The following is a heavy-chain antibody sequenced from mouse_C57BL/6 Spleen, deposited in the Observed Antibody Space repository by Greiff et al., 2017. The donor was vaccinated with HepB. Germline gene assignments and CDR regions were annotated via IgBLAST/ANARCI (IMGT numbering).Heavy chain of an antibody. D-gene: IGHD4-1*02. J-gene: IGHJ2*01. CDR3: ARPTGTNYFDY. CDR1: GFTFSDYG. CDR2: ISSGSSTI. V-gene: IGHV5-17*01. Sequence: EVKLMESGGGLVKPGGSLKLSCAASGFTFSDYGMHWVRQAPEKGLEWVAYISSGSSTIYYADTVKGRFTISRDNAKNTLFLQMTSLRSEDTAMYYCARPTGTNYFDYWGQSTTLTVSS.